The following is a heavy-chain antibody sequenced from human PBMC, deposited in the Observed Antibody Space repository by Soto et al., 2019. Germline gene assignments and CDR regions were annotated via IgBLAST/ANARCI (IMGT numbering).Heavy chain of an antibody. CDR1: GYTFTSYD. Sequence: ASVKVSCKASGYTFTSYDINWVRQATGQGLEWMGWMNPNSGNTGYAQKFQGRVTVTRNTSTSTAYMELSSLRSEDTAVYYCDILEHLPGKDAIHISGQATIVTVSS. CDR2: MNPNSGNT. CDR3: DILEHLPGKDAIHI. V-gene: IGHV1-8*01. J-gene: IGHJ3*02.